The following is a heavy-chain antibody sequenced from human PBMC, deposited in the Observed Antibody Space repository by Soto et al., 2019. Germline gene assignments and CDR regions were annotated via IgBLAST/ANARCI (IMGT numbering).Heavy chain of an antibody. D-gene: IGHD6-6*01. CDR3: AREEAARPPWRYNWFDP. Sequence: PSETLSLTCTVSGGSVSSGSYYWSWIRQPPGKGLEWIGYIYYSGSTNYNPSLKSRVTISVDTSKNQFSLKLSSVTAADTAVYYCAREEAARPPWRYNWFDPWGQGTLVTISS. J-gene: IGHJ5*02. CDR1: GGSVSSGSYY. CDR2: IYYSGST. V-gene: IGHV4-61*01.